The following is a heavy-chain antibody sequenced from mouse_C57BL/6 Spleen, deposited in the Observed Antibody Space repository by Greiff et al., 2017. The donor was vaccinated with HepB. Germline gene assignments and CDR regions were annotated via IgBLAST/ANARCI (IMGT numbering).Heavy chain of an antibody. V-gene: IGHV1-50*01. CDR2: IDPSDSYT. J-gene: IGHJ1*03. Sequence: VQLQQPGAELVKPGASVKLSCKASGYTFTSYWMQWVKQRPGQGLEWIGEIDPSDSYTNYNQKFKGKATLTVDTSSSTAYMQLSSLTSEDSAGYYCAREGSRYFDVWGTGTTVTVSS. CDR3: AREGSRYFDV. CDR1: GYTFTSYW.